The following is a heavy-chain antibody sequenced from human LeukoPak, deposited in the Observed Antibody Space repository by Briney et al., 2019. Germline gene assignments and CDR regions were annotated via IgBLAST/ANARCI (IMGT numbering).Heavy chain of an antibody. CDR1: GFTFSSWW. CDR2: INTDGTIT. D-gene: IGHD6-25*01. V-gene: IGHV3-74*01. CDR3: IRVAAYYFDQ. J-gene: IGHJ4*02. Sequence: GGSLRLSCAASGFTFSSWWMYWVRQVPGEGLVWVSRINTDGTITTYADSVKGLFTISRDNAKSTLYLQMNNLRAEDTAVYYCIRVAAYYFDQWGQGTLVTVSS.